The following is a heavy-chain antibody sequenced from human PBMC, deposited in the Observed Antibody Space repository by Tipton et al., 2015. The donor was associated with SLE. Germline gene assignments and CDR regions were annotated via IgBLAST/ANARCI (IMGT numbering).Heavy chain of an antibody. D-gene: IGHD6-13*01. V-gene: IGHV4-34*13. CDR3: ARGGSSSSGGMDV. J-gene: IGHJ6*02. Sequence: NPSLKSLVTISVDTSKNQFSLKLSSVTAADTAVYYCARGGSSSSGGMDVWGQGTTDTVSS.